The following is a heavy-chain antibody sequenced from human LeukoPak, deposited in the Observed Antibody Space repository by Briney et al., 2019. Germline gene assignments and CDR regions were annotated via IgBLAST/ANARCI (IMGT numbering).Heavy chain of an antibody. CDR2: IIPIFGTA. D-gene: IGHD3-16*01. CDR3: ASSVADSGGYYYYYYMDV. V-gene: IGHV1-69*13. J-gene: IGHJ6*03. Sequence: SVKVSCKASGGTFSSYAISWVRQAPGQGLEWMGGIIPIFGTANYAQKFQGRVTITADESTSTAYMELSSLRSEDTAVYYCASSVADSGGYYYYYYMDVWGKGTTVTVSS. CDR1: GGTFSSYA.